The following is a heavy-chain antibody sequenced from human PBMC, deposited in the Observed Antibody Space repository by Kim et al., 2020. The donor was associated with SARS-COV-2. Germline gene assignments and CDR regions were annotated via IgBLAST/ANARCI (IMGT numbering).Heavy chain of an antibody. CDR1: GGSISSGGYY. CDR3: AREKYYYDSSGYYHYFDY. CDR2: IYYSGST. Sequence: SETLSLTCTVSGGSISSGGYYWSWIRQHPGKGLEWIGYIYYSGSTYYNPSLKSRVTISVDTSKNQFSLKLSSVTAADTAVYYRAREKYYYDSSGYYHYFDYWGQGTLVTVSS. V-gene: IGHV4-31*03. D-gene: IGHD3-22*01. J-gene: IGHJ4*02.